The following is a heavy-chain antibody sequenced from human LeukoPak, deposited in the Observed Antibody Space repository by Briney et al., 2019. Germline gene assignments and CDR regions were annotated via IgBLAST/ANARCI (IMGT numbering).Heavy chain of an antibody. D-gene: IGHD1-14*01. CDR1: GGSISSSTFY. CDR2: ISYTGNT. Sequence: PSETLSLTCTVSGGSISSSTFYWGWIRQPPGKGLDWLAIISYTGNTNYNPSLKSRVTISVDTSKNQLSLKLNSVTAADTAVYYCARDRSVDGTVWGQGTLVTVSS. V-gene: IGHV4-39*02. CDR3: ARDRSVDGTV. J-gene: IGHJ4*02.